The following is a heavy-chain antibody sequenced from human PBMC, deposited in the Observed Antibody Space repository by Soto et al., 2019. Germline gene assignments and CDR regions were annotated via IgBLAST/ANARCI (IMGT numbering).Heavy chain of an antibody. CDR2: ISGSGGNT. CDR3: AKDPNNSGPYYFDY. CDR1: GFTFSSYA. J-gene: IGHJ4*02. V-gene: IGHV3-23*01. Sequence: GGSLRLSCAASGFTFSSYAMSWVRQAPGKGLEWVSGISGSGGNTYYADSVKGRFTISRDNSKNTLYLQMNSLRVEDTAIYYCAKDPNNSGPYYFDYWGQGTLVTVSS. D-gene: IGHD6-19*01.